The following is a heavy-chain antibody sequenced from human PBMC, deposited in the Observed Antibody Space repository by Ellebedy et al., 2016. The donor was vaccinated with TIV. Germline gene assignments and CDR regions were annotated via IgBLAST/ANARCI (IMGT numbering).Heavy chain of an antibody. CDR1: GFTFSSYS. CDR2: ITSSSTYI. CDR3: AKDLGDGSGSSFDY. D-gene: IGHD3-22*01. J-gene: IGHJ4*02. Sequence: GESLKISCAASGFTFSSYSMYWVRQAPGEGLEWVSSITSSSTYINYADSVKGRFTISRDNSKNTLYLQMNSLRAEDTAVYYCAKDLGDGSGSSFDYWGQGTLVTVSS. V-gene: IGHV3-21*01.